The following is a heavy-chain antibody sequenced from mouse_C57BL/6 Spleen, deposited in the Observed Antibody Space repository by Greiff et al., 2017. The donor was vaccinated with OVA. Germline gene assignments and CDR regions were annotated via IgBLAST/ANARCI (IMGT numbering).Heavy chain of an antibody. CDR1: GFTFSDYG. V-gene: IGHV5-17*01. Sequence: DVMLVESGGGLVKPGGSLKLSCAASGFTFSDYGMHWVRQAPEKGLEWVAYISSGSSTIYYADTVKGRFTISRDNAKNTLFLQMTSLRSEDTAMYYCARGPYYAMDYWGQGTSVTVSS. CDR3: ARGPYYAMDY. CDR2: ISSGSSTI. J-gene: IGHJ4*01.